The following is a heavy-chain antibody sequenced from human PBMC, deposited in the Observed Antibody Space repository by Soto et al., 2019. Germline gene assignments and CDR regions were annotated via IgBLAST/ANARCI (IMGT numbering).Heavy chain of an antibody. Sequence: ASGPTLVNPTQTLTLTCTFSGFSLSTSGMCVSWIRQPPGKALEWLARIDWDDDKYYSTSLKTRLTISKDTSKNQVVLTMTNMDPVDTATYYCARSHPLPMVRGASDGMDVWGQGTTVTVSS. CDR2: IDWDDDK. D-gene: IGHD3-10*01. J-gene: IGHJ6*02. V-gene: IGHV2-70*11. CDR1: GFSLSTSGMC. CDR3: ARSHPLPMVRGASDGMDV.